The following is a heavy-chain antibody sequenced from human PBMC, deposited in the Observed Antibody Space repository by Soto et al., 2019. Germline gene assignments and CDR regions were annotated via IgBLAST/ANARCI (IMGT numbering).Heavy chain of an antibody. D-gene: IGHD3-10*01. V-gene: IGHV4-31*03. CDR1: GGSISSGGYY. CDR3: SRITMVRGVISGDY. J-gene: IGHJ4*02. CDR2: IYYSGST. Sequence: SETLSLTCTVSGGSISSGGYYWSWIRQHPGKGLEWIGYIYYSGSTYYNPSLKSRVTISVDTSKNQFSLKLSSVTAADTAVYYCSRITMVRGVISGDYWGQGTLVTVSS.